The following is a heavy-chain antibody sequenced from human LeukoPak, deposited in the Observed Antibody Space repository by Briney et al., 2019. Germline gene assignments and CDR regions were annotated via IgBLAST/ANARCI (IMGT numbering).Heavy chain of an antibody. D-gene: IGHD6-6*01. CDR2: IYYSGST. Sequence: PSETLSLTCTVSGGSINNNLNYWAWIRQPPGKGLEWIGIIYYSGSTTYNPSLKSRVTISVDTSKNQFSLKLYSVTAADTAVYYCALYSTSSGWFDPWGQGTLVTVSS. V-gene: IGHV4-39*01. CDR1: GGSINNNLNY. CDR3: ALYSTSSGWFDP. J-gene: IGHJ5*02.